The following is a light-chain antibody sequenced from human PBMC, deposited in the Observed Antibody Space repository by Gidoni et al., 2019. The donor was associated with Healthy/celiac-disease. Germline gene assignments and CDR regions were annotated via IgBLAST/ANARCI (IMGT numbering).Light chain of an antibody. V-gene: IGKV1-39*01. J-gene: IGKJ4*01. CDR1: QSISSY. CDR3: QQSYSTPLT. Sequence: DIQMTQSPSSLSASVGDRVTITCRASQSISSYLNWYQQKPGKAPKLLIYAASSLPSGVPSRFSDSGSGTDFNLNISSLQTEDFATYYCQQSYSTPLTFGGGTKVEIK. CDR2: AAS.